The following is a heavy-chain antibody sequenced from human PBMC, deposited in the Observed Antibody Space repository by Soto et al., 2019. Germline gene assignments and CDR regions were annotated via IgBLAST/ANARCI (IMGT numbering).Heavy chain of an antibody. V-gene: IGHV4-34*01. D-gene: IGHD6-6*01. CDR1: GGSFSGYY. J-gene: IGHJ6*02. CDR3: ARGTTIAARRGGYYYYYGMDV. CDR2: INDSGST. Sequence: PSETLSLTCAVSGGSFSGYYWSWIRQPPGKGLEWIGEINDSGSTNYNPSLKSRVTISVDTSKNQFSLKLSSVTAADTAVYYCARGTTIAARRGGYYYYYGMDVWGQGTTVTVSS.